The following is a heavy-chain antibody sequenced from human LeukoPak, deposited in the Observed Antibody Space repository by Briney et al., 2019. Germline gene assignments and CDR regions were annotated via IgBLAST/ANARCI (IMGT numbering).Heavy chain of an antibody. V-gene: IGHV3-23*01. J-gene: IGHJ3*01. D-gene: IGHD6-25*01. CDR1: GFTLSSYA. CDR2: ISGSGGST. CDR3: ARGMRQIDDAFDL. Sequence: GGSLRLSCAASGFTLSSYAMSWVRQAPGKGLEWVSAISGSGGSTYYADSVKGRFTISRDNSKNTLYLQMNSLRAEDTAMYYCARGMRQIDDAFDLWGQGTMVTVSS.